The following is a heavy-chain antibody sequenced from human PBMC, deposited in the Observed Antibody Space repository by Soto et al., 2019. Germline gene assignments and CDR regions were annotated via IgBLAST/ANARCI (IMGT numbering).Heavy chain of an antibody. CDR2: INHSGST. Sequence: QVQLQQWGAGLLKPSETLSLTCAVYGGSFSGYYWSWIRQPPGKGLEWIGEINHSGSTNYNPSLKSRVTISVDTSKNQSSLKLSSVTAADTAVYYCARGGCSGGSCYSAEYFQHWGQGTLVTVSS. V-gene: IGHV4-34*01. CDR3: ARGGCSGGSCYSAEYFQH. D-gene: IGHD2-15*01. J-gene: IGHJ1*01. CDR1: GGSFSGYY.